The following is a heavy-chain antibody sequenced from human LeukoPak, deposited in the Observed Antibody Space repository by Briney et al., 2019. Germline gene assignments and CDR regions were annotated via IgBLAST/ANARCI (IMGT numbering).Heavy chain of an antibody. D-gene: IGHD6-13*01. J-gene: IGHJ4*02. V-gene: IGHV3-48*04. CDR3: ARDPTEIAVAGFDY. Sequence: GGSLRLSCAASGFTFSSYRMNWVRQAPGKGLEWVSYLSSSSSTIYYADSVKGRFTISRDNAKNSLYLQMNSLRAEDTAVYYCARDPTEIAVAGFDYWGRGTRVTVSS. CDR1: GFTFSSYR. CDR2: LSSSSSTI.